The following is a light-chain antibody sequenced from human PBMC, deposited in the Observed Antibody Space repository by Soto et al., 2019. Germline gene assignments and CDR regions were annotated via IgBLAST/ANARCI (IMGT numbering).Light chain of an antibody. V-gene: IGKV3-20*01. CDR3: QQYGTSVLT. CDR2: GAS. J-gene: IGKJ4*01. Sequence: EIVLTQSPGTLSLSPGERATRSCRASQSISGSYLAWYQQKPGQAPRLLIYGASSRATGIPDRFSGSGSGTDFTLTISRLEPEDFAVYYCQQYGTSVLTFGGGTKVEIK. CDR1: QSISGSY.